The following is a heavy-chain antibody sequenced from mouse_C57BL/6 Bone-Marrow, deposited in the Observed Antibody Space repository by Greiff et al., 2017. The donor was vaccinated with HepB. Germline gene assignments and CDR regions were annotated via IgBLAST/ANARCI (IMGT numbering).Heavy chain of an antibody. D-gene: IGHD6-1*01. CDR1: GYTFTSYW. Sequence: QVQLKQPGAELVMPGASVKLSCKASGYTFTSYWMHWVKQRPGQGLEWIGEIDPSDSYTNYNQKFKGKSTLTVDKSSSTAYMQLSSLTSEDSAVYYCAISPFDYWGQGTTLTVSS. CDR3: AISPFDY. V-gene: IGHV1-69*01. J-gene: IGHJ2*01. CDR2: IDPSDSYT.